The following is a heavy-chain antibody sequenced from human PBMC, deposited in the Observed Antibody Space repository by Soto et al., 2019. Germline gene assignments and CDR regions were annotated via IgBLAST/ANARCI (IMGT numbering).Heavy chain of an antibody. CDR1: GFTFSIYW. J-gene: IGHJ4*02. V-gene: IGHV3-74*01. CDR2: INGDGSAT. D-gene: IGHD1-26*01. CDR3: ARREATDGVLDF. Sequence: EVQLVESGGGLVQPGGSLRLSCAASGFTFSIYWMHWVRQVPGKGLVWVSRINGDGSATDYADSVKGRFTISRDNAKNTLHLQMNSLRAEDTALYYCARREATDGVLDFWGQGTLVIVSS.